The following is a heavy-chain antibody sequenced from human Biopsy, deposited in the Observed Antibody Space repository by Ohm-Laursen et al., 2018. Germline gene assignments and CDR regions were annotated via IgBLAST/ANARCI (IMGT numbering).Heavy chain of an antibody. D-gene: IGHD6-19*01. J-gene: IGHJ2*01. Sequence: SPRLSCSASGFTFGHYAMHWVRQAPGKGLEWISLIWYDGTNEDYADSVKGRFTISRDNSKNTLYLQINTLTLEDTAFYYCARGLSSGWYGYFDAWGRGTLVTVSS. V-gene: IGHV3-33*04. CDR2: IWYDGTNE. CDR1: GFTFGHYA. CDR3: ARGLSSGWYGYFDA.